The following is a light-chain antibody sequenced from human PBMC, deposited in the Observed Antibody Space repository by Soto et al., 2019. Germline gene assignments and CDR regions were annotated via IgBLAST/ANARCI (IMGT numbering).Light chain of an antibody. J-gene: IGLJ2*01. V-gene: IGLV2-14*01. CDR2: DVS. CDR1: STDVGGYNS. Sequence: QSVLTQPASVSGSPGQSITISCTGTSTDVGGYNSVSWYQQHPGKAPKLMIYDVSKRPSGISNRFSGSKSGNTASLTISGLQAEDEADYHCSSYTSSSTVVFGGGTKVTVL. CDR3: SSYTSSSTVV.